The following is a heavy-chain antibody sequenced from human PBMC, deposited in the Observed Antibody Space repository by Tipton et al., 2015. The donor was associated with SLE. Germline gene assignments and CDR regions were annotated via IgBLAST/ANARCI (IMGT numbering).Heavy chain of an antibody. Sequence: LRLSCAVSGFSISSGYYWGWIRQPPGEGLEWIGSIHHSGNTYFNPSLKSRVTMSIDTSRNEVFLRLNSVTAADTATYYCARHDYDDNGYYLHYFDKWGQGTLVTVSS. CDR3: ARHDYDDNGYYLHYFDK. CDR1: GFSISSGYY. CDR2: IHHSGNT. J-gene: IGHJ4*02. V-gene: IGHV4-38-2*01. D-gene: IGHD3-22*01.